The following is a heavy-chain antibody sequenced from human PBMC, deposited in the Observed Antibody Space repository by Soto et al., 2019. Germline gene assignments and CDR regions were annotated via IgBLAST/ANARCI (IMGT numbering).Heavy chain of an antibody. D-gene: IGHD2-15*01. CDR1: GGSIANNNYF. J-gene: IGHJ4*02. V-gene: IGHV4-39*01. CDR2: AAYSGGT. Sequence: LSLTCTVSGGSIANNNYFWGWVRQPPGKGLEWIGSAAYSGGTYKNPSLKSRVTVSVDTSKNQFSLKLTSVTAADTAVYYCAKVVVDATSHSDFDSWGQGTLVTVSS. CDR3: AKVVVDATSHSDFDS.